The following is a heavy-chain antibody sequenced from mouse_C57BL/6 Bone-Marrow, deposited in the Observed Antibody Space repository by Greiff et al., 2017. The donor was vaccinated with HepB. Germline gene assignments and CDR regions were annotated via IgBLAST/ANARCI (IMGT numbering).Heavy chain of an antibody. J-gene: IGHJ3*01. CDR3: VAGPFAY. V-gene: IGHV1-81*01. Sequence: QVQLQQSGAELARPGASVKLSCKASGYTFTSYGISWVKQRTGQGLEWIGEIYPRSGNTYYNEKFKGKATLTADKSSSTAYMELRSLTSEDSAVYFCVAGPFAYWGQGTLVTVSA. D-gene: IGHD3-3*01. CDR2: IYPRSGNT. CDR1: GYTFTSYG.